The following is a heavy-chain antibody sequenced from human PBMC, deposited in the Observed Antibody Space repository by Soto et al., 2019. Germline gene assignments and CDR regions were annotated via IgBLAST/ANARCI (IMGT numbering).Heavy chain of an antibody. CDR1: GFTFSSYG. D-gene: IGHD2-2*01. CDR2: ISYDGSNK. V-gene: IGHV3-30*18. J-gene: IGHJ4*02. CDR3: AKEPCYCNSTRCYVGNY. Sequence: PGGSLRISCAASGFTFSSYGMHWVRQGPGKGLEWVAVISYDGSNKYYADSVKGRFTISRENSKNTLYLQMNSLRAEDTAVYYCAKEPCYCNSTRCYVGNYWGQRSLVIVSA.